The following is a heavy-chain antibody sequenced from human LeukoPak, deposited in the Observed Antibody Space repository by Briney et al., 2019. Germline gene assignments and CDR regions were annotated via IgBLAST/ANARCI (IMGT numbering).Heavy chain of an antibody. J-gene: IGHJ4*02. CDR1: GGSISSYY. CDR2: IYYSGST. CDR3: AIRYCSGGSCYFDY. D-gene: IGHD2-15*01. V-gene: IGHV4-59*01. Sequence: SETLSLTCTVSGGSISSYYWSWIRQPPGKGLEWIGYIYYSGSTNYNPSPKSRVTISVDTSKNQFSLKLSSVTAADTAVYYCAIRYCSGGSCYFDYWGQGTLVTVSS.